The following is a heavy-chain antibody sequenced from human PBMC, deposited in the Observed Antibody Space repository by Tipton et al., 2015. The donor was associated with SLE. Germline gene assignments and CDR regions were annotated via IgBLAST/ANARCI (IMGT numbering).Heavy chain of an antibody. CDR3: AKEGPEILGWLH. D-gene: IGHD3-16*01. CDR2: ISAYDGNT. J-gene: IGHJ4*02. Sequence: QSGPEVKKPGASVKVSCKASGYIFSTCGLSWVRQAPGQGLEWMGWISAYDGNTNHAQKFQGRLTMTTDTSTTTTYMELRSLKSDDTAMYYCAKEGPEILGWLHWGQGSLVTVSS. CDR1: GYIFSTCG. V-gene: IGHV1-18*01.